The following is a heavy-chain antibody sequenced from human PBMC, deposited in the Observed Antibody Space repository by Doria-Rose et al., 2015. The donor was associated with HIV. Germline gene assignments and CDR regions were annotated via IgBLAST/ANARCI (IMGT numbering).Heavy chain of an antibody. CDR1: GVSLSSPGMG. V-gene: IGHV2-26*01. Sequence: QESGPVLVKPTGTLTLTCTVSGVSLSSPGMGVSWIRQPPGKALEWLANMFSDDERSYKTSLKSRLTISRGTSKSQVVLTMTDMDPVDTATYYCARIKSSRWYHKYYVDFWGQGTLVIVSA. CDR2: MFSDDER. J-gene: IGHJ4*02. D-gene: IGHD6-13*01. CDR3: ARIKSSRWYHKYYVDF.